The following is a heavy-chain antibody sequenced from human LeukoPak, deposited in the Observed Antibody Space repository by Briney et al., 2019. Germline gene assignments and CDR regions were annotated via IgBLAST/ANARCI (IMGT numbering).Heavy chain of an antibody. D-gene: IGHD3-16*01. J-gene: IGHJ4*02. V-gene: IGHV3-74*01. CDR2: ITPDGSST. Sequence: GGSLRLSCAASGFIFSTYWMHWVRHVPGRGPEWVSHITPDGSSTNYADSVKGRFTISRDNAKNTLYLQMNSLRAEDTAVYYCSSQISRGGNWGQGTLVTVSS. CDR3: SSQISRGGN. CDR1: GFIFSTYW.